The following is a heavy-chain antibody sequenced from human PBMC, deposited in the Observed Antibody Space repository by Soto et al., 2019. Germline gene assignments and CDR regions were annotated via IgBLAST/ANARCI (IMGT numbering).Heavy chain of an antibody. D-gene: IGHD6-19*01. V-gene: IGHV3-21*01. Sequence: WGSLILSCAASGFTFSSYSMNWVRQAPGKGLEWVSSISSSSSYIYYADSVKGRFTISRDNAKNSLYLQMNSLRAEDTAVYYCARGYSSGWRYNWFDPWGQGTLVTVSS. CDR1: GFTFSSYS. J-gene: IGHJ5*02. CDR3: ARGYSSGWRYNWFDP. CDR2: ISSSSSYI.